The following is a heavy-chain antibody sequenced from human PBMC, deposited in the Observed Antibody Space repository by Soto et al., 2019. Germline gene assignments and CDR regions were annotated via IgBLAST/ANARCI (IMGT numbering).Heavy chain of an antibody. J-gene: IGHJ5*02. V-gene: IGHV4-31*03. CDR3: ARGRGTAGWNESPHTPNWFDP. Sequence: PSETLSLTCTVSGGSISSGGYYWSWIRQHPGKGLEWIGYIYYSGSTNYNPSLKSRVTISVDTSKNQFSLKLSSVTAADTAVYYCARGRGTAGWNESPHTPNWFDPWGQGTLVTVSS. CDR1: GGSISSGGYY. D-gene: IGHD1-1*01. CDR2: IYYSGST.